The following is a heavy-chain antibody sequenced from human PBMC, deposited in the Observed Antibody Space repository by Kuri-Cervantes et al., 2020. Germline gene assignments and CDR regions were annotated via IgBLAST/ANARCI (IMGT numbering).Heavy chain of an antibody. CDR2: IYYSGIT. Sequence: SETLSLTCTVSGVSIRTYYWSWIRQPPGKGLEWIGYIYYSGITNYVPSLKSRVTIPVDTSKNQFSLKLSSVTAADTAVYSCSRVGWLPPGADVFDTWGQGTIVTVSS. CDR3: SRVGWLPPGADVFDT. V-gene: IGHV4-59*01. D-gene: IGHD5-12*01. CDR1: GVSIRTYY. J-gene: IGHJ3*02.